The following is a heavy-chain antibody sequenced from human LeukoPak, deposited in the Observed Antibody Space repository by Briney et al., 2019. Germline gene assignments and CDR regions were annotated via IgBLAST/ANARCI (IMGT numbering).Heavy chain of an antibody. V-gene: IGHV3-48*03. Sequence: GGSLRLSCAASGFTFSSYEMNWVRQAPGKGLEWVSYISGSDSTIFYADSVKGRFTISRDNAKNSLYLQMNSLRAEDTAVYYCAELGTTMIGGVWGKGTTVTISS. D-gene: IGHD3-10*02. CDR1: GFTFSSYE. J-gene: IGHJ6*04. CDR3: AELGTTMIGGV. CDR2: ISGSDSTI.